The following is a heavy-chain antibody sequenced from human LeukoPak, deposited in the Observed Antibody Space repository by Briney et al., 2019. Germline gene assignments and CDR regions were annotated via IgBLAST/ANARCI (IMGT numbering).Heavy chain of an antibody. CDR1: GDSVSSNSAA. Sequence: SQTLSLTCAISGDSVSSNSAAWNWLRQSPSRGLEWLGRTYYRSKWYNDYAVSVKSRITINPDTSKNQFSLQLNSVTPEDTAVYYCARDLYYGSGSSYAFDIWGQGTMVTVSS. CDR3: ARDLYYGSGSSYAFDI. J-gene: IGHJ3*02. V-gene: IGHV6-1*01. D-gene: IGHD3-10*01. CDR2: TYYRSKWYN.